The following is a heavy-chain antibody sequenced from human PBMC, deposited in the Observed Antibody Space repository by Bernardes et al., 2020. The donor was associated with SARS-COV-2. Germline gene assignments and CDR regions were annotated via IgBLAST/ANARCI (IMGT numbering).Heavy chain of an antibody. Sequence: VKVSCKASGYTFTSYDINWVRQATGQGLEWMGWMNPNSGNTGYAQKFQGRVTMTRNTSISTAYMELSSLRSEDTAVYYCARSKRDYYDSSGYWALVSSQFMNYYYYGMDVWGQGTTVTVSS. CDR2: MNPNSGNT. V-gene: IGHV1-8*01. CDR3: ARSKRDYYDSSGYWALVSSQFMNYYYYGMDV. J-gene: IGHJ6*02. D-gene: IGHD3-22*01. CDR1: GYTFTSYD.